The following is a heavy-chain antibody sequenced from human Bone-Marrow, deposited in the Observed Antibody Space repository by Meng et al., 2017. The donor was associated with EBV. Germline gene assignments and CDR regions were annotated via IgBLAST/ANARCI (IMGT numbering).Heavy chain of an antibody. CDR2: INPNSGGT. CDR1: GYTFTGYY. CDR3: AMGLATDFDY. Sequence: HVQLWKSGAEVKKPGASLKVSCKASGYTFTGYYIHWVRQAPGQGLEWVGWINPNSGGTNYAEKFQGRVTMTRDTSITTAFMELSSLKSDDTAVYYCAMGLATDFDYWGQGTLVTVSS. V-gene: IGHV1-2*02. J-gene: IGHJ4*02. D-gene: IGHD5-12*01.